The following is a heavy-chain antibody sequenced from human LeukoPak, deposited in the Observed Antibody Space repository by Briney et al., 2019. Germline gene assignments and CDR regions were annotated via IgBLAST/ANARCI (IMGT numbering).Heavy chain of an antibody. Sequence: SETLSLTCTVSGGSISSYYWGWIRQPPGKGLEWIGSIYYSGSTYYNPSLKSRVTISVDTSKNQFSLKLSSVTAADTAVYYCARSDYGDYAASYYYYYGMGVWGQGTTVTVSS. D-gene: IGHD4-17*01. CDR3: ARSDYGDYAASYYYYYGMGV. CDR2: IYYSGST. CDR1: GGSISSYY. J-gene: IGHJ6*02. V-gene: IGHV4-39*01.